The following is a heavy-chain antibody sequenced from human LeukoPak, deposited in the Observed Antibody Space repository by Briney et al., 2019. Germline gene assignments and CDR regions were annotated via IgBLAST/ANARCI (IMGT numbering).Heavy chain of an antibody. Sequence: SQTLSLTCAISGDSVSSNSAAWTWIRQSPSRGLEWLGRTYYRSKWYNHYAVSVKSRITFSADTSKNQFSLQLNSVTPEDTAVYYCAREPTASLWFDPWGQGILVTVSS. CDR1: GDSVSSNSAA. CDR3: AREPTASLWFDP. J-gene: IGHJ5*02. CDR2: TYYRSKWYN. D-gene: IGHD4-17*01. V-gene: IGHV6-1*01.